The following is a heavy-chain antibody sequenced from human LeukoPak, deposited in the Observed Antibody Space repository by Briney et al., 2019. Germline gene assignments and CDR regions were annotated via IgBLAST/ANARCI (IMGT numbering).Heavy chain of an antibody. D-gene: IGHD3-10*01. V-gene: IGHV3-23*01. Sequence: GGSLRLSCAASGFTFSSYAMSWVRQAPGKGLEWVSAISGSGGSTYYADSVKGRFTICRDNSKNTLYLQMNNLRAEDTAVYYCAKEGAPYYYGSGSYSYYFDYWGQGTLVTVSS. CDR3: AKEGAPYYYGSGSYSYYFDY. CDR1: GFTFSSYA. J-gene: IGHJ4*02. CDR2: ISGSGGST.